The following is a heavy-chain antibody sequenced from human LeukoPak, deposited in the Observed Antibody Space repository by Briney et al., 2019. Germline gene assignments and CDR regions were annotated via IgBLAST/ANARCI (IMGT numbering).Heavy chain of an antibody. D-gene: IGHD6-13*01. CDR3: AGTSGEDSNSCFDS. CDR2: IYHSGST. Sequence: PSETLSLTCAVSGGSINRINWWSCVRQPPGKGLEWIGEIYHSGSTYSNPSLQSRVTISVDKSKNHFSLTLTSVTAADTAVYYCAGTSGEDSNSCFDSWGQGTLVIVSS. CDR1: GGSINRINW. J-gene: IGHJ4*02. V-gene: IGHV4-4*02.